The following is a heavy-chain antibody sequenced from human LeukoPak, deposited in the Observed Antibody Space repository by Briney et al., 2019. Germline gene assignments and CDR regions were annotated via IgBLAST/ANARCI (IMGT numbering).Heavy chain of an antibody. D-gene: IGHD3-3*01. J-gene: IGHJ4*02. V-gene: IGHV1-69*04. CDR2: IIPILGIA. Sequence: SVKVSCKASGYTFTSYGISWVRQAPGQGLEWMGRIIPILGIANYAQKFQGRVTITADKSTSTAYMELSSLRSEDTAVYYCARSRDYDFWSGYYPFDYWGQGTLVTVSS. CDR1: GYTFTSYG. CDR3: ARSRDYDFWSGYYPFDY.